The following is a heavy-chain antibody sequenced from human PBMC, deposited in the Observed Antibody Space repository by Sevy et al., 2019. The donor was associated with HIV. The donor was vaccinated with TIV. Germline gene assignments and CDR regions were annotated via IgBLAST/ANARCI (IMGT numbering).Heavy chain of an antibody. CDR2: IYYSGST. CDR3: AKDYPQCNGFDI. CDR1: GGSVSSGSNY. J-gene: IGHJ3*02. Sequence: SETLSLTCIVSGGSVSSGSNYWSWIRQPPGEGLDWIGYIYYSGSTNYNPSLKSRVTISLDTSKNHFSLKLSSVTAADTAVYSWAKDYPQCNGFDIWGQGTVVTVSS. D-gene: IGHD3-16*02. V-gene: IGHV4-61*01.